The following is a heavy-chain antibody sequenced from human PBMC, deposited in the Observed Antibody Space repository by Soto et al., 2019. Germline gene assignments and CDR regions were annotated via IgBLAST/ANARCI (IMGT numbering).Heavy chain of an antibody. J-gene: IGHJ4*02. CDR1: GGTFSSYT. Sequence: SVKVSCKASGGTFSSYTISWVRQAPGQGLEWMGRIIPILGIANYAQKFQGRVTITADKSTSTAYMELSSLRSEDTAVYYCARDSSGYCSSTSCLDGDWYFDYWGQGTLVTVSS. V-gene: IGHV1-69*04. D-gene: IGHD2-2*03. CDR3: ARDSSGYCSSTSCLDGDWYFDY. CDR2: IIPILGIA.